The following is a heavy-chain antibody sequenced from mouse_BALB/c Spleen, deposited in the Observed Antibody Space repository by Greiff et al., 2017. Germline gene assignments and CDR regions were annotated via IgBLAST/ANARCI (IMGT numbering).Heavy chain of an antibody. J-gene: IGHJ2*01. CDR3: ARVGRYDVSFDY. D-gene: IGHD2-14*01. CDR2: ISDGGSYT. CDR1: GFTFSDYY. V-gene: IGHV5-4*02. Sequence: EVQGVESGGGLVKPGGSLKLSCAASGFTFSDYYMYWVRQTPEKRLEWVATISDGGSYTYYPDSVKGRFTISRDNAKNNLYLQMSSLKSEDTAMYYCARVGRYDVSFDYWGQGTTLTVSS.